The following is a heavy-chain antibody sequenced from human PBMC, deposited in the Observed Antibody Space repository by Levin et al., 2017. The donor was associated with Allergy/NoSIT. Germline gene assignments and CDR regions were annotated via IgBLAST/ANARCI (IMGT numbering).Heavy chain of an antibody. CDR2: ISDSGTIT. CDR1: GFAFSAYA. D-gene: IGHD3-10*01. Sequence: GESLKISCAASGFAFSAYAMKWIRLAPGKGLEWVSMISDSGTITRYADSLKGRFTISRDNSKNTVFLQMNNLRAEDTAIYYCATHWGKVRGGDSWGQGTLVTVSS. V-gene: IGHV3-23*01. CDR3: ATHWGKVRGGDS. J-gene: IGHJ5*01.